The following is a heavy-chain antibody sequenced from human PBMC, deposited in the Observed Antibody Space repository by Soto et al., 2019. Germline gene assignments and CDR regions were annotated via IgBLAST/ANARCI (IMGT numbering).Heavy chain of an antibody. D-gene: IGHD6-13*01. V-gene: IGHV3-49*03. J-gene: IGHJ6*02. CDR3: TREYSSSWYRTSSMDV. Sequence: PGGSLRPSCTASGFTFGDYAMSWFRQAPGKGLEWVGFSRSKAYGGTTEYAASVKGRFTISRDESKSIAYLQMNSLKTEETAVYYCTREYSSSWYRTSSMDVWGQGTTVTVSS. CDR1: GFTFGDYA. CDR2: SRSKAYGGTT.